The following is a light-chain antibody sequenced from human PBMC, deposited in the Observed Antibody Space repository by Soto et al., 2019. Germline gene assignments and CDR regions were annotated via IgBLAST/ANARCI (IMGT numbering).Light chain of an antibody. CDR3: GTWDSSLSAVV. CDR2: DNN. CDR1: SSNIGNNY. Sequence: QSALTQPPSVSAAPGQKVTISCSGSSSNIGNNYVSSYQQLPVTAPKLLIYDNNQRPSGIPDRFSGSKSGTSATLGITGLQTGDEADYYCGTWDSSLSAVVFGGGTKLTVL. J-gene: IGLJ2*01. V-gene: IGLV1-51*01.